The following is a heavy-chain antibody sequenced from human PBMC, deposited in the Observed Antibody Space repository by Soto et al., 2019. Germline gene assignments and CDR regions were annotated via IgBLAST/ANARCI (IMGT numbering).Heavy chain of an antibody. J-gene: IGHJ4*02. V-gene: IGHV1-18*01. D-gene: IGHD1-1*01. Sequence: QVHLVQSGAEVKKPGASVKVYCKGSGYAFTTYGITWVRQAPGQGLEWMGWISAHNGNTNYAQKLQGRVTVTRDTTTSTAYMELRSLRSDDTAVYYCARGRYGDYWGQGALVNVSS. CDR2: ISAHNGNT. CDR1: GYAFTTYG. CDR3: ARGRYGDY.